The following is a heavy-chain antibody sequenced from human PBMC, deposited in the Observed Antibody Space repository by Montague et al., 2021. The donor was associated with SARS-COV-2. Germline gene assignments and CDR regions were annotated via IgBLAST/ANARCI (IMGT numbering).Heavy chain of an antibody. Sequence: CAISGDSVSSHSATWNWLRQSPSRGLEWLGRTYYRSKWYNDYAVXVRGRVTINPDTSKNQFSLQLNSVTPEDTAIYYCTSGREGNYNVMDVWGQGTTVTVSS. D-gene: IGHD1-1*01. CDR1: GDSVSSHSAT. CDR3: TSGREGNYNVMDV. CDR2: TYYRSKWYN. J-gene: IGHJ6*02. V-gene: IGHV6-1*01.